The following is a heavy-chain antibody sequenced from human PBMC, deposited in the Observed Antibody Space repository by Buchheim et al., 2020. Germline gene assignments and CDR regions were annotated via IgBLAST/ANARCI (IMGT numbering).Heavy chain of an antibody. CDR2: ISYDGSNK. CDR3: ARDSTRYCSGGSCYSNGMDV. V-gene: IGHV3-30-3*01. D-gene: IGHD2-15*01. J-gene: IGHJ6*02. Sequence: QVQLVESGGGVVQPGRSLRLSCAASGFTFSSYAMHWVRQAPGKGLEWVAVISYDGSNKYYADSVKGRFTISRDNSKNTLSLQMNSLRAEDTAVYYCARDSTRYCSGGSCYSNGMDVWGQGTT. CDR1: GFTFSSYA.